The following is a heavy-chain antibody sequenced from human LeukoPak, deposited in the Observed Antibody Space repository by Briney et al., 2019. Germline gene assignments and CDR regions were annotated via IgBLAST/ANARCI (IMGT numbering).Heavy chain of an antibody. CDR3: AKDSDYLSVSFDY. CDR1: GFTFSSYA. D-gene: IGHD2/OR15-2a*01. Sequence: GGSLRLSCAASGFTFSSYAMSWVRQAPGKGLEWVSAISGSGGSTYYADSVKGRFTISRDNSKNTLYRQMNSLRAEDTAVYYCAKDSDYLSVSFDYWGQGTLVTVSS. CDR2: ISGSGGST. J-gene: IGHJ4*02. V-gene: IGHV3-23*01.